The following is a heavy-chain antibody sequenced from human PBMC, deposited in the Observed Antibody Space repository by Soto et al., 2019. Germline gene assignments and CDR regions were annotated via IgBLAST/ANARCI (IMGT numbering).Heavy chain of an antibody. Sequence: GGSVRLSCAASGFTFSSYWMHWVRQAPGKGLVWVSRINSDGSSTSYADSVKGRFTIPRDNAKNTLYLQMNSLRAEDTAVYYCARETGVAVPYYYYGMDVWGQGTTVTVSS. CDR1: GFTFSSYW. D-gene: IGHD6-19*01. CDR2: INSDGSST. CDR3: ARETGVAVPYYYYGMDV. J-gene: IGHJ6*02. V-gene: IGHV3-74*01.